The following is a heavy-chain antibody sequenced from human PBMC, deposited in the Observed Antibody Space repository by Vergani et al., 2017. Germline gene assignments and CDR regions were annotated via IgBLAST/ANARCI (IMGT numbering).Heavy chain of an antibody. CDR1: GGSITSGSFY. CDR3: ARDSWTSELRGVYWFDT. V-gene: IGHV4-61*02. Sequence: QVQLHESGPGLVKPSQTLSLTCTVSGGSITSGSFYWSLIRQPAGKGLEWIGRIHSSGTTNYNPSLKSRVTLSVETSKNQLSLRMTSVTAADTAVYYCARDSWTSELRGVYWFDTWGQGTLVSVSS. D-gene: IGHD3-10*01. J-gene: IGHJ5*02. CDR2: IHSSGTT.